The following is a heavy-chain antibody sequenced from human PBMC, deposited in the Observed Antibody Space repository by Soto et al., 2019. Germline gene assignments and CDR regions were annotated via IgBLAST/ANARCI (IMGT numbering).Heavy chain of an antibody. V-gene: IGHV1-3*01. D-gene: IGHD1-26*01. CDR2: INAGNGNT. CDR3: AAYSGSYFRAFDI. J-gene: IGHJ3*02. Sequence: QVQLVQSGAEVKKPGASVKVSCKASGYTFTSYAMHWVRQAPGQRLEWMGWINAGNGNTKYSQKFQGRVTITRDTSASTVYMELSSLRSEDTAVYYCAAYSGSYFRAFDIWGQGTMVTVSS. CDR1: GYTFTSYA.